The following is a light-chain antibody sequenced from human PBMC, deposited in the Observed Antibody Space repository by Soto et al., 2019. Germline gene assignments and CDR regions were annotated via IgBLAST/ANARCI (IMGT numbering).Light chain of an antibody. J-gene: IGLJ3*02. CDR2: SNN. V-gene: IGLV1-40*01. CDR1: SSNLGAGYD. Sequence: QSVLTQPPSVSGAPGQRVTISCTGNSSNLGAGYDVHWYQQLPGAAPKLLIYSNNQRPSGVPDRFSGSKSGTSASLAISGLQSEDEAYYYCAAWDDSLNGWVFGGGTKVTVL. CDR3: AAWDDSLNGWV.